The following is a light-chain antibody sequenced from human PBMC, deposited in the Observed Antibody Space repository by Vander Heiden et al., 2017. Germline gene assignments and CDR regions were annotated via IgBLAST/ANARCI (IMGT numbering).Light chain of an antibody. V-gene: IGLV2-14*01. J-gene: IGLJ2*01. Sequence: QPASVSGSPGQSITISCTATSSDVGGYNFVSWYQQHPGKAPKLMIYEVSNRPPGVSNRFSGSKSGNTAFLTISGLLAEDEAYYYCSSYTTSSTRVFGGGTKLTVL. CDR3: SSYTTSSTRV. CDR2: EVS. CDR1: SSDVGGYNF.